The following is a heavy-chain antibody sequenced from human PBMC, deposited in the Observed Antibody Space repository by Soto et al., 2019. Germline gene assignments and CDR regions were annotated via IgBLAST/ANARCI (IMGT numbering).Heavy chain of an antibody. Sequence: PGGSLRLSCAASGFTFSSYGMHWVRQAPGKGLEWVAVIWYDGSNKYYADSVKGRFTISRDNSKNTLYLQMNSLRAEDTAVYYCARVPHYPRGYSGYESGMDVWGQGTTVTVSS. CDR3: ARVPHYPRGYSGYESGMDV. J-gene: IGHJ6*02. D-gene: IGHD5-12*01. CDR1: GFTFSSYG. V-gene: IGHV3-33*01. CDR2: IWYDGSNK.